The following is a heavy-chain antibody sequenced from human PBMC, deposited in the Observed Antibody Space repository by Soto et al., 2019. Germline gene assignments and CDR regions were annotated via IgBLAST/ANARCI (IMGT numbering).Heavy chain of an antibody. Sequence: SETLSLTCTVSGGSISSYYWSWIRQPPGKGLEWIGEINHSGSTNHNPSLKSRVTISVDTSKNQFSLKLSSVTAADTAVYYCSVPAGRGPLPFDYWGQGTLVTVSS. D-gene: IGHD2-2*01. CDR2: INHSGST. CDR1: GGSISSYY. CDR3: SVPAGRGPLPFDY. J-gene: IGHJ4*02. V-gene: IGHV4-34*01.